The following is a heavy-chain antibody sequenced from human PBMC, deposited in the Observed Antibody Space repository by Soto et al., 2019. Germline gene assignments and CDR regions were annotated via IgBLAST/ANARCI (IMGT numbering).Heavy chain of an antibody. CDR2: INVHSGTT. Sequence: QVHLVQSGSEVKTAGAAVKVSCKASGYTFSDYGVSWVRQAPGQGLEWMGWINVHSGTTNYLPKFQGRVTMTTDTSTSTLYMELRDLSSEDTAVYYCARGRGGYLSSSGHTHNYLDYWGQGTLVTVSS. CDR3: ARGRGGYLSSSGHTHNYLDY. CDR1: GYTFSDYG. D-gene: IGHD3-22*01. V-gene: IGHV1-18*01. J-gene: IGHJ4*02.